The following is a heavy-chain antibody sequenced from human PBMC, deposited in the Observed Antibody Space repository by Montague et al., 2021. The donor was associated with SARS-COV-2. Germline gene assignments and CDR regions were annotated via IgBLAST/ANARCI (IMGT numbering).Heavy chain of an antibody. D-gene: IGHD2-2*01. CDR3: VRDLYCRSTACIGNAFDV. CDR2: VFSGGNS. J-gene: IGHJ3*01. CDR1: DAFITSHY. Sequence: SETLSLTCTVSDAFITSHYWSWIRQPPGKGLEWIGNVFSGGNSKYKPSLKSRVTLSVDTSKNQFSLELTSVTTADTALYYCVRDLYCRSTACIGNAFDVWGQGTMVSVFS. V-gene: IGHV4-59*11.